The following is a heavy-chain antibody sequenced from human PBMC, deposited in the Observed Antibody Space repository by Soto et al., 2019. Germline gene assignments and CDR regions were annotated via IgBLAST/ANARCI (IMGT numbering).Heavy chain of an antibody. V-gene: IGHV3-30-3*01. D-gene: IGHD5-18*01. J-gene: IGHJ4*02. CDR2: ISYDGSNK. CDR3: ARALRIQLWLGLDY. Sequence: GGSLRLSCAASGLTFSSYAMHWVRQAPGKGLEWVAVISYDGSNKYYADSVKGRFTISRDNSKNTLYLQMNSLRAEDTAVYYCARALRIQLWLGLDYWGQGTLVTVSS. CDR1: GLTFSSYA.